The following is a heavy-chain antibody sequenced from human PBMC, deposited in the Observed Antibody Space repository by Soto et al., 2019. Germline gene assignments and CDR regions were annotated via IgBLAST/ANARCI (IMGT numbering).Heavy chain of an antibody. CDR1: GFTFGDDA. V-gene: IGHV3-49*04. CDR2: IRSKAYGATT. J-gene: IGHJ1*01. CDR3: TRTLTNYGYAEYFLH. Sequence: GGSLRLSXTASGFTFGDDAMSWVRQAPGKGLEWVGFIRSKAYGATTEYAASVKGRFTISRDDSKSIAYLQMNSLKTEDTAVYYCTRTLTNYGYAEYFLHWGQGALVTVSS. D-gene: IGHD4-17*01.